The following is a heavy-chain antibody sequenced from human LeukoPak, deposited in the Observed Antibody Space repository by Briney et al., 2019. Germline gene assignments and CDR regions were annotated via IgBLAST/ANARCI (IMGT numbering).Heavy chain of an antibody. J-gene: IGHJ4*02. CDR3: ARDHRSSMVATPTPGDY. CDR2: ISSSSSTI. D-gene: IGHD5-12*01. CDR1: GFTFSSYS. Sequence: HPGGSLRLSCAASGFTFSSYSMNWVRQAPGKGLEWVSYISSSSSTIYYADSVKGRFTISRDNAKNSLYLQMNSLRAEDTAVYYCARDHRSSMVATPTPGDYWGQGTLVTVSS. V-gene: IGHV3-48*04.